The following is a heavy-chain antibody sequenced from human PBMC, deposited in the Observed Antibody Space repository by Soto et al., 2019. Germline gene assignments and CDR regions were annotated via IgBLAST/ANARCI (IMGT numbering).Heavy chain of an antibody. V-gene: IGHV3-23*01. D-gene: IGHD3-3*01. CDR3: AKDRSGPDFWSGYYSDY. Sequence: EVQLLESGGGLVQPGGSLRLSCAASGFTFSTYAMRWVRQAPGKGLEWVSTISGSGGSTYYADSVKGRFTISRDNSKNTLDLQMNSLGAEDTAVYYCAKDRSGPDFWSGYYSDYWGQGTLVTVSS. J-gene: IGHJ4*02. CDR1: GFTFSTYA. CDR2: ISGSGGST.